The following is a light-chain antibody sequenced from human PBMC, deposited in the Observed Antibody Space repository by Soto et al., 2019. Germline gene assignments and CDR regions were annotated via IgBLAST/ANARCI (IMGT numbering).Light chain of an antibody. CDR2: RAT. V-gene: IGKV1-5*03. CDR1: QTITDW. CDR3: QQYNSYQYT. Sequence: DIRMTQSPSTLSAFVGDSVTITCRASQTITDWLAWYQQKPGKAPKFLIYRATYLESGVPSRFSGSGSGTQFTLTISSLQHDDFETYYCQQYNSYQYTFGQGTKVDIK. J-gene: IGKJ2*01.